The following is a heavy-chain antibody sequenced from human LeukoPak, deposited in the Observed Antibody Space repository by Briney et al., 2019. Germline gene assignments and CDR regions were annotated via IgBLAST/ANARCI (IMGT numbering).Heavy chain of an antibody. CDR3: LMYTSGWD. D-gene: IGHD6-19*01. Sequence: PGGSLRLSCAVSGSTISGYYMHLVRQAPGKGLVWVSRINSDGSSTTYADSVKGRFTISRDNAKNTLYLQTNSLRAEDTAMYYCLMYTSGWDWGQGTLVTVSS. J-gene: IGHJ4*02. V-gene: IGHV3-74*01. CDR1: GSTISGYY. CDR2: INSDGSST.